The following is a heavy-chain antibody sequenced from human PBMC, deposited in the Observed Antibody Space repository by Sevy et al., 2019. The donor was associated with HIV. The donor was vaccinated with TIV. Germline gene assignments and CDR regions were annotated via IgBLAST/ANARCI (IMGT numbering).Heavy chain of an antibody. V-gene: IGHV3-48*02. D-gene: IGHD1-1*01. CDR2: MTSDTRTI. CDR1: GFKFSVYS. J-gene: IGHJ4*02. CDR3: VRSVEGHFDY. Sequence: GGSLRLSCAASGFKFSVYSMNWVRQAPGKGLEWISYMTSDTRTIKYAESVKGRFTIYRDNARNSVYLQMNSLRDEDTAVYYCVRSVEGHFDYWGQGTLVTVSS.